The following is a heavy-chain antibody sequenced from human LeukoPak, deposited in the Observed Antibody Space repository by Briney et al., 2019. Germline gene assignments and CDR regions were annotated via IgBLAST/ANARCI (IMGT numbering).Heavy chain of an antibody. J-gene: IGHJ6*03. Sequence: GASVKVSCKASGYTFTVYYMHWVRQAPGQGLEWMGWINPNSGGTNYAQKFQGRVTMTRDTSISTAYMELSRLRSDDTAVYYCAREGYSYGYAGYYYYMDVWGKGTTVTVSS. CDR3: AREGYSYGYAGYYYYMDV. V-gene: IGHV1-2*02. CDR2: INPNSGGT. D-gene: IGHD5-18*01. CDR1: GYTFTVYY.